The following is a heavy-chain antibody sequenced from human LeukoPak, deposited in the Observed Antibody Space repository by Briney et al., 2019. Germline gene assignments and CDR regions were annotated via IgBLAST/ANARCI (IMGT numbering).Heavy chain of an antibody. CDR2: IGTAGGT. J-gene: IGHJ4*02. CDR3: ARSSALGGYFAY. Sequence: GGSLRLSCAASGFTFSSYDMHWVRQAPGKGLEWVAAIGTAGGTYYPGSVKGRFTISRENAKNSLYLQMNSLRAGDTAVYYCARSSALGGYFAYWGQGTLVTVSS. V-gene: IGHV3-13*01. CDR1: GFTFSSYD. D-gene: IGHD3-10*01.